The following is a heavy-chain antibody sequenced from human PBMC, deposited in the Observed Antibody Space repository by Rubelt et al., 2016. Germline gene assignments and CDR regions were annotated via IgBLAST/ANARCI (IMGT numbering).Heavy chain of an antibody. CDR3: ARTYYGVWSGYLARYYYYMDV. D-gene: IGHD3-3*01. CDR2: IYYSGST. CDR1: GGSISSGGYY. V-gene: IGHV4-31*03. J-gene: IGHJ6*03. Sequence: QVQLQESGPGLVKPSQTLSLTCTVSGGSISSGGYYWSWIRQHPGKGLEWIGYIYYSGSTNATPSLKSRGTLSVDTSKSQFSLTLSSVTAADTAVYYCARTYYGVWSGYLARYYYYMDVWGKGTTVTVSS.